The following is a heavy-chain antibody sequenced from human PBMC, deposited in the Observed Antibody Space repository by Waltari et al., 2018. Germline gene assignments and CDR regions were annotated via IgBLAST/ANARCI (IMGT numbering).Heavy chain of an antibody. D-gene: IGHD6-19*01. CDR3: ARHGPFQCLVNRGAVDI. CDR2: IYYSGST. J-gene: IGHJ3*02. V-gene: IGHV4-39*01. Sequence: QLQLQESGPGLVKPSETLSLTCTVSGGSISSSSYYWGWIRQPPGKGLEWIGSIYYSGSTYYTPSLKCPFTIAVDTSQNQFSLKLRAVPAADTAVYYCARHGPFQCLVNRGAVDIWGQGTMVTVSS. CDR1: GGSISSSSYY.